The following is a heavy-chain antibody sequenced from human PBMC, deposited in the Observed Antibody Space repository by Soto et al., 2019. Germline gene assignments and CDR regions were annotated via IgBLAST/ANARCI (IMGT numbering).Heavy chain of an antibody. J-gene: IGHJ4*02. V-gene: IGHV3-7*01. Sequence: LSLSCTAYGFTFSSYWMSWVRQAPGKGLEWVANIKQDGSEKYYVDSVKGRFTISRDNAKNSLYLQMNSLRAEDTAVYYCARATYYYDSSGGSCYHLDYWGQGTLVTVSS. CDR1: GFTFSSYW. CDR2: IKQDGSEK. CDR3: ARATYYYDSSGGSCYHLDY. D-gene: IGHD3-22*01.